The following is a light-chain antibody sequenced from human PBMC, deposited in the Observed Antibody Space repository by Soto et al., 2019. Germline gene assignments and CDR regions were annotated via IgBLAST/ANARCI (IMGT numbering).Light chain of an antibody. CDR2: TAS. CDR1: QSVSSN. J-gene: IGKJ2*01. Sequence: EIVMTQSPATLSVSPGERATLSCRASQSVSSNLAWYQQKPGQAPRLLIYTASTRAAGIPARFSGSGPGTEFTLTISSLQSEDFAVYYCQQYNNWPPRVTFGQGTKLEIK. V-gene: IGKV3-15*01. CDR3: QQYNNWPPRVT.